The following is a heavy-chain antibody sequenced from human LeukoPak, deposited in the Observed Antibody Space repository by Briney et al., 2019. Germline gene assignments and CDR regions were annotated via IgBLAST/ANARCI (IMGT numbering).Heavy chain of an antibody. D-gene: IGHD6-13*01. J-gene: IGHJ6*03. Sequence: PGGSLRLSCEASGFTFSSYSMNWVRQAPGKGLEWVANIKQDGSEKYYVDSVKGRFTISRDNAKNSLYLQMNSLRAEDTAVYYCARDQGAAAGNRYYYYMDVWGKGTTVTISS. CDR2: IKQDGSEK. CDR1: GFTFSSYS. V-gene: IGHV3-7*01. CDR3: ARDQGAAAGNRYYYYMDV.